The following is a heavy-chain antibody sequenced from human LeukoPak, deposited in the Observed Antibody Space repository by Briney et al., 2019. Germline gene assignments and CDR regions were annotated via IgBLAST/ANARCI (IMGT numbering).Heavy chain of an antibody. CDR3: TRDRYDSSGYAAN. V-gene: IGHV3-49*03. CDR2: IRSKAYGGTT. Sequence: GGSLRLSCAASGFTFSSYAMSWFRQAPGKGLEWVGFIRSKAYGGTTEYAASVKGRFTISRGESKSIAYLQMNSLKTEDTAVYYCTRDRYDSSGYAANWGQGTLVTVSS. J-gene: IGHJ4*02. D-gene: IGHD3-22*01. CDR1: GFTFSSYA.